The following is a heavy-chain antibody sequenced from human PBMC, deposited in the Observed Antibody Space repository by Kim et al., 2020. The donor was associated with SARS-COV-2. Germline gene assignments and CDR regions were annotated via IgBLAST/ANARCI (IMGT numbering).Heavy chain of an antibody. V-gene: IGHV3-30*18. J-gene: IGHJ4*02. CDR3: AKEVWDSGDDY. D-gene: IGHD1-26*01. CDR2: ISRDGKAV. CDR1: GFMITDYS. Sequence: GGSLRLSCVVSGFMITDYSIHWVRQAPGQGLEWLSVISRDGKAVNYVDTVRGRFAMSRDISKNTVYLHLNTLRGEDTAVYYCAKEVWDSGDDYWGQGTL.